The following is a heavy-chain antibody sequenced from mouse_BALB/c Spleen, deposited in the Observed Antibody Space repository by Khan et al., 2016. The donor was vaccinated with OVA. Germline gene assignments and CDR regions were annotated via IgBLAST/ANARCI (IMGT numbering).Heavy chain of an antibody. J-gene: IGHJ3*01. V-gene: IGHV3-2*02. CDR3: SRKDYYDYDPFPY. CDR2: ISYSGNT. D-gene: IGHD2-4*01. CDR1: GYSITSEFA. Sequence: QLEESGPGLVKPSQSLSLTCTVTGYSITSEFAWNWIRQFPGNKLEWMGYISYSGNTRYNPSLKSLISITRDTSRNQFFLQLNSVTTEDTAPYYCSRKDYYDYDPFPYWGQGTLVTVSA.